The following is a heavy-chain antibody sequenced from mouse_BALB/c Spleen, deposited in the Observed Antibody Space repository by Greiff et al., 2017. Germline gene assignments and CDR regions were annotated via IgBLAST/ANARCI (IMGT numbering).Heavy chain of an antibody. V-gene: IGHV3-2*02. CDR2: ISYSGST. CDR3: AGGLRLDY. Sequence: EVKLQESGPGLVKPSQSLSLTCTVTGYSITSAYAWNWIRQFPGNKLEWMGYISYSGSTSYNPSLKSRISITRDTSKNQFFLQLNSVTTEDTATYYCAGGLRLDYWGQGTTLTVSS. D-gene: IGHD2-4*01. J-gene: IGHJ2*01. CDR1: GYSITSAYA.